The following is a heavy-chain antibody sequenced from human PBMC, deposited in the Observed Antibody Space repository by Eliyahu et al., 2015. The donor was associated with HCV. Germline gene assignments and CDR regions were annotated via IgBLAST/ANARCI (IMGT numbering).Heavy chain of an antibody. CDR2: INHSGST. J-gene: IGHJ4*02. CDR1: GGSFSGYY. D-gene: IGHD3-10*01. CDR3: ARGRHSGTIDY. V-gene: IGHV4-34*01. Sequence: QVQLQQWGAGLLKPSETLSLTCAVYGGSFSGYYWSWIRQPPGKGLEWIGEINHSGSTNYNPSLKSRVTISVDTSKNQFSLKLSSVTAADTAVYYCARGRHSGTIDYWGQGTLVTVSS.